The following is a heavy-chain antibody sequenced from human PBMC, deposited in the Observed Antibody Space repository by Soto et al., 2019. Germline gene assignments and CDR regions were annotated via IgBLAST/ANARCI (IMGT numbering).Heavy chain of an antibody. J-gene: IGHJ4*02. V-gene: IGHV3-7*01. CDR1: GFSLSSYW. Sequence: EVQLVESGGGLVQPGGSLRLSCAASGFSLSSYWMSWVRQAPGKGLEWVANMNQDGSESDYVGSVKGRFTFTRDNAKKSLYLQMNSLRAEDKAVYYCARLSTSAGRRDLACWGQGTLVTVSS. CDR3: ARLSTSAGRRDLAC. CDR2: MNQDGSES.